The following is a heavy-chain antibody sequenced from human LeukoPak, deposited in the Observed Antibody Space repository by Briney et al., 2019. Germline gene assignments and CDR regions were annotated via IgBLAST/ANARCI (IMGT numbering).Heavy chain of an antibody. Sequence: SVNVSRKASVYIFTHFYIHWVRQAPAQGLEWMGWISPKSCDTKYEHDFQGRLTMTRDTAISTAHMELSRLRSDDAAVYYCARGHGYDYTGQNYCDPWGQGTLITVSS. CDR2: ISPKSCDT. CDR1: VYIFTHFY. J-gene: IGHJ5*02. CDR3: ARGHGYDYTGQNYCDP. D-gene: IGHD2-8*02. V-gene: IGHV1-2*02.